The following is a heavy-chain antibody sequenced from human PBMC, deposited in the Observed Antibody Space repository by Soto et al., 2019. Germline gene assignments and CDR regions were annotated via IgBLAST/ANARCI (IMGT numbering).Heavy chain of an antibody. J-gene: IGHJ4*02. CDR3: AKSTSQYGDRVSFDY. CDR1: RFSFSTYA. Sequence: EVQLLESGGGLVQPGGSLRLSCAASRFSFSTYAMSWVRQAPGKGLEWVSSISASGGSTYYADSVKGRFTISRDNSKSTLFLQMSSLRDEDTAVYYCAKSTSQYGDRVSFDYWGQGTLVTVSS. D-gene: IGHD4-17*01. V-gene: IGHV3-23*01. CDR2: ISASGGST.